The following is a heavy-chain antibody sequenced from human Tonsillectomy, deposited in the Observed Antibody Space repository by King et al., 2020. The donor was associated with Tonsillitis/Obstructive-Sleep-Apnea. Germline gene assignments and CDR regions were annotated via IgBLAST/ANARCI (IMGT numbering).Heavy chain of an antibody. V-gene: IGHV5-51*01. Sequence: VQLVESAADVKKPGESLKISCKGSGYIFTDYWIGWVRQMPGKGLEWLGIIYPGDSYTGYSPSFQGQVTISADKSISTAYLQWSSLEASDTAMYYCARRTSYCSGGSCPAAFDIWGQGTMVTVSS. D-gene: IGHD2-15*01. CDR3: ARRTSYCSGGSCPAAFDI. CDR2: IYPGDSYT. J-gene: IGHJ3*02. CDR1: GYIFTDYW.